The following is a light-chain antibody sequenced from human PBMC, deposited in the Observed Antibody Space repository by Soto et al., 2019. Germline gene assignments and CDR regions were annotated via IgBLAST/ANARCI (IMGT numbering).Light chain of an antibody. CDR3: SSHTISIALQV. CDR2: GVS. Sequence: QSALTQPASVSGSPGQSITISCTGTISDFVVYNYVSWYQQHPGKAPKLMIYGVSNRPSGVSNRFSGSKSGNTASLTISGLQADDEADYYCSSHTISIALQVFGAGIKV. CDR1: ISDFVVYNY. J-gene: IGLJ1*01. V-gene: IGLV2-14*01.